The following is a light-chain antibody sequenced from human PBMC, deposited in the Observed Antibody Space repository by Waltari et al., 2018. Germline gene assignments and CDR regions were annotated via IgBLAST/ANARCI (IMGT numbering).Light chain of an antibody. CDR1: QSVTNY. CDR3: QQTYSTGT. Sequence: DIKMTQSPSSLSASVGDRVTIPCRASQSVTNYLHWFQQRPGKAPKMLISTASNLESGVPSRFSGSGSGTDFNFTISGLQPDDFATYYCQQTYSTGTFGQGTKVEVK. CDR2: TAS. J-gene: IGKJ1*01. V-gene: IGKV1-39*01.